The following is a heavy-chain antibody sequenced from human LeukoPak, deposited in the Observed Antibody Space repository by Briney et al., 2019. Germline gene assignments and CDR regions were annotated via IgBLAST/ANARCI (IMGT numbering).Heavy chain of an antibody. CDR1: GGSISFYY. D-gene: IGHD6-19*01. CDR3: ARDSQGSGRPFDS. J-gene: IGHJ4*02. CDR2: ISASGST. V-gene: IGHV4-4*07. Sequence: SETLSLTCNVSGGSISFYYWSWIRQPAGKGLEWVGRISASGSTNYNPSLKSRVTMSVDTSTNQFSLSVGSVTAAATAVYYCARDSQGSGRPFDSWGQGTLVTVSS.